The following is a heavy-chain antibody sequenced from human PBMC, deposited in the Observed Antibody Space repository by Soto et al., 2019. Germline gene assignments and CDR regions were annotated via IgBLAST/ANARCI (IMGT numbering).Heavy chain of an antibody. CDR3: AHRLGGFTWNDGYLDY. CDR1: GFSLTTHPMG. V-gene: IGHV2-5*02. Sequence: QITLKESGPTLVEPTETLTLTCSFSGFSLTTHPMGVGWIRQPPGRALEWLAVIYWDDDKRYNPSLRSRLTITKDTSKRQVVLTTTYMEPADTATYYCAHRLGGFTWNDGYLDYWGQGTLVTVSS. J-gene: IGHJ4*02. D-gene: IGHD1-1*01. CDR2: IYWDDDK.